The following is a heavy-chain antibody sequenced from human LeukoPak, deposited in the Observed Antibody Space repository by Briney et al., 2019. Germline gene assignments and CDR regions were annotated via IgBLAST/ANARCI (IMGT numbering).Heavy chain of an antibody. Sequence: PSETLSLTCAVYGGSFSGYNWSWIRQPPGKGLEWIGEINHSGSANYNPSLKSRVTISGDTSKNQFSLKLSSVTAADTAVYYCARGLRVDYWGQGTLVTVSS. V-gene: IGHV4-34*01. CDR1: GGSFSGYN. J-gene: IGHJ4*02. CDR3: ARGLRVDY. CDR2: INHSGSA.